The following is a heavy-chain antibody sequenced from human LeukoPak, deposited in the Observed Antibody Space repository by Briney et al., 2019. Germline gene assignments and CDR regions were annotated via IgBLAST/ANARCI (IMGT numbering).Heavy chain of an antibody. Sequence: GGSLRLSCAASGFTFSSYAMSWVRQAPGKGLEWVSAISGSGGSTYYADSVKGRFTISRDNSKNTLYLQMNSLRAEDTPVYYCARDRGIGMIVVVITPSSGHYFDYWGQGTLVTVSS. CDR3: ARDRGIGMIVVVITPSSGHYFDY. J-gene: IGHJ4*02. CDR2: ISGSGGST. CDR1: GFTFSSYA. D-gene: IGHD3-22*01. V-gene: IGHV3-23*01.